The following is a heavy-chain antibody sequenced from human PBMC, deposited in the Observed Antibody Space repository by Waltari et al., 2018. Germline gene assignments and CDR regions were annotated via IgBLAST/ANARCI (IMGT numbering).Heavy chain of an antibody. D-gene: IGHD6-19*01. J-gene: IGHJ4*02. V-gene: IGHV1-8*03. CDR1: GYTFTSYD. CDR3: ESGLGAGAGTLSLDY. CDR2: IKTNSGKR. Sequence: QVQLVQSGAEVKKPGASVKVSCKASGYTFTSYDINWVRQATGQGLGRMGGIKTNSGKRGKAEKCEGRVTSTRNTSISTAYMELSSLRSEDTAVYYCESGLGAGAGTLSLDYWGQGTLVTVSS.